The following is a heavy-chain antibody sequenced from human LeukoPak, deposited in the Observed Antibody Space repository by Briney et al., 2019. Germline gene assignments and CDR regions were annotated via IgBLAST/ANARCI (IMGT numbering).Heavy chain of an antibody. CDR1: GFTFSSYG. Sequence: GGSLRLSCAASGFTFSSYGMHWVRQAPGKGLEWVAFIRYDGSNKYYADSVKGRFTISRDNSKNTLYLQMNSLRAEDTAVYYCARDLGPGYCSGGSCVGYWGQGTLVTVSS. J-gene: IGHJ4*02. D-gene: IGHD2-15*01. CDR3: ARDLGPGYCSGGSCVGY. V-gene: IGHV3-30*02. CDR2: IRYDGSNK.